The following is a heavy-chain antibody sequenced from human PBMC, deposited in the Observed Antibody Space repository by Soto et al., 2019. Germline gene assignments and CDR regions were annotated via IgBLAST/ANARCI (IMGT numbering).Heavy chain of an antibody. D-gene: IGHD4-17*01. V-gene: IGHV3-23*01. J-gene: IGHJ4*02. CDR3: AKDGKSYGDPSGY. Sequence: PGGSLRLSCAASGFTFSRYAMSWVRQPPGKGLEWVSAISGSGGSTYYADSVKGRFTISRDNSKNTLYLQMNSLRAEDTAVYYCAKDGKSYGDPSGYWGQGTLVTVSS. CDR1: GFTFSRYA. CDR2: ISGSGGST.